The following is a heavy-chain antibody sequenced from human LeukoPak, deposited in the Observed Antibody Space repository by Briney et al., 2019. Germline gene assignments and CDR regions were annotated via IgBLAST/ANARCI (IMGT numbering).Heavy chain of an antibody. V-gene: IGHV3-9*03. Sequence: SGGSLRLSCAASGFTFDDYAMHWVRQAPGKGLEWVSGISWNSGSIGYADSVKGRFTISRDNAMNSLYLQMNSLRAEDMALYYCAKEHRGAFDIWGQGTMVTVSS. CDR1: GFTFDDYA. CDR2: ISWNSGSI. J-gene: IGHJ3*02. CDR3: AKEHRGAFDI.